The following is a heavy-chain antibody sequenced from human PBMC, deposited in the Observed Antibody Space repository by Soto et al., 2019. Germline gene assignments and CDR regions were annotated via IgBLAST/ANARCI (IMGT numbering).Heavy chain of an antibody. J-gene: IGHJ4*02. V-gene: IGHV1-2*02. CDR1: GYTFSAYY. D-gene: IGHD3-22*01. CDR3: ARGGTFAYDTSGYSAY. Sequence: GASVEVSCKTSGYTFSAYYMHWVRQAPGQGLEWMGWINPKSGGTLYAQKFQGRVTMTRDTSISTAYMELSRLRSDDTAVYYCARGGTFAYDTSGYSAYWGQGTLVTVSS. CDR2: INPKSGGT.